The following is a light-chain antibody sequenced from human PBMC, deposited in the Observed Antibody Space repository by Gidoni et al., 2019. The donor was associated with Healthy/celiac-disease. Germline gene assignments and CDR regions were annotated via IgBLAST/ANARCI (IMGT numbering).Light chain of an antibody. V-gene: IGKV3-11*01. CDR1: QSVSSY. CDR2: EAS. J-gene: IGKJ2*01. Sequence: EIVLTHAPAPLSLSPGERATLSCRASQSVSSYLAWYQQKPGQAPRLLIYEASNRATGIPARFSGSGSGTDFTLTISSLEPEDFAVYYCQQRSNWPYTFXXXTKLEIK. CDR3: QQRSNWPYT.